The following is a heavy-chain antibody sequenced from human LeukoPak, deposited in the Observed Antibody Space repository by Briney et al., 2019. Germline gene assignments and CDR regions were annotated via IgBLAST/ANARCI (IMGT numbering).Heavy chain of an antibody. CDR2: IYSGGDT. V-gene: IGHV3-53*01. J-gene: IGHJ4*02. CDR3: ARPGYSTGAFDY. Sequence: GGSLRLSCAASGLTVTSNYMSWIRQAPGKGLEWVSVIYSGGDTYYADSVKGRFTISRDNSKNTLYLQMNSLRAEDTAVYYCARPGYSTGAFDYWGQGTLVTVSS. D-gene: IGHD6-25*01. CDR1: GLTVTSNY.